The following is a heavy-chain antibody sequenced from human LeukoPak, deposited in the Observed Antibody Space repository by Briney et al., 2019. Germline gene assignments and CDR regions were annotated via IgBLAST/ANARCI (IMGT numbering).Heavy chain of an antibody. CDR3: ARVGDYSDFDY. CDR2: IYYSGST. Sequence: SETLSLTCTVSGGSISSGGYYWSWIRQYPGKGLEWIGYIYYSGSTYYNPSLKSRVTISVDTSKNQFSLKLSSVIAADTAVYYCARVGDYSDFDYWGQGTLVTVSS. V-gene: IGHV4-31*03. D-gene: IGHD4-17*01. CDR1: GGSISSGGYY. J-gene: IGHJ4*02.